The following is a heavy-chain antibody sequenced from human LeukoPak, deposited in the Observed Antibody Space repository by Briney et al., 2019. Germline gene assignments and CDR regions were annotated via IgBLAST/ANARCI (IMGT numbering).Heavy chain of an antibody. D-gene: IGHD3-10*01. CDR3: ARRGWDYYGSGCYYRPRGYYYYGMDV. J-gene: IGHJ6*02. V-gene: IGHV4-34*01. CDR2: INQSGST. CDR1: GGSFSGYY. Sequence: SETLSLICAVYGGSFSGYYWSWIRQPPGKGLEWIGEINQSGSTNSNPSLKSRVTISVDTSKNQFSLKLSSVTAADTAVYYCARRGWDYYGSGCYYRPRGYYYYGMDVWGQGTTVTVSS.